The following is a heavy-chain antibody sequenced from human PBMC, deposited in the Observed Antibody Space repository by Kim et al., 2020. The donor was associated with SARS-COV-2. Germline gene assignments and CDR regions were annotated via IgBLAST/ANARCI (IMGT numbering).Heavy chain of an antibody. V-gene: IGHV3-53*01. D-gene: IGHD6-19*01. J-gene: IGHJ4*02. CDR1: GFTVSSNY. CDR3: ARDPSQSAVAGTSGPRPSPY. Sequence: GGSLRLSCAASGFTVSSNYMSWVRQAPGKGLECVSVIYSGGSTYYADSVKGRFTISRDNSKNTLYLQMNSLRAEDTAVYYCARDPSQSAVAGTSGPRPSPYWGQGTLVTVSS. CDR2: IYSGGST.